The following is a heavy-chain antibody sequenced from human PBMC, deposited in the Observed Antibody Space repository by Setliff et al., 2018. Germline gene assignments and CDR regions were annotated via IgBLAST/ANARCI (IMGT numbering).Heavy chain of an antibody. CDR3: ASADVVVAP. J-gene: IGHJ4*02. V-gene: IGHV1-3*01. D-gene: IGHD2-21*01. CDR2: INPGNGNT. CDR1: GYTFTDYA. Sequence: ASVKVSCKASGYTFTDYAMHWVRQAPGQRLEWMGWINPGNGNTKYSQKFQGRVTITRDTSASTAYMELSSLRSEDTAVYYCASADVVVAPWGQGTLVTVSS.